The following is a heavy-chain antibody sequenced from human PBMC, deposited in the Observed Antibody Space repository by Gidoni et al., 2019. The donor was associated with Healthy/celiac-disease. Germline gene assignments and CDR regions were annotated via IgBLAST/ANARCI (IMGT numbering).Heavy chain of an antibody. D-gene: IGHD4-17*01. CDR2: IKQDGSEK. CDR3: ARDPDGDYGSNWFDP. Sequence: EVELVGSGGGLVQPGGSLRLPCAAPGFPFSSYWMSWVRQAPGKGLEWVANIKQDGSEKYYVDSVKGRFTISRDNAKNSLYLQMNSLRAEDTAVYYCARDPDGDYGSNWFDPWGQGTLVTVSS. J-gene: IGHJ5*02. V-gene: IGHV3-7*03. CDR1: GFPFSSYW.